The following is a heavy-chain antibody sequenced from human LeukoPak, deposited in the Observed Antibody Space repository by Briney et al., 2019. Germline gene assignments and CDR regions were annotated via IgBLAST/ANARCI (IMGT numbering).Heavy chain of an antibody. CDR1: GFTFSSYA. V-gene: IGHV3-23*01. J-gene: IGHJ4*02. D-gene: IGHD1-26*01. CDR3: AKDPQWELPSPFDH. CDR2: ISGSGGST. Sequence: GESLRLSCAASGFTFSSYAMSWVRQAPGKGLEWVSAISGSGGSTYYADSVKGRFSISRDNSKNTLYLLMNSLRAEDTAVYYCAKDPQWELPSPFDHWGQGTLVTVSS.